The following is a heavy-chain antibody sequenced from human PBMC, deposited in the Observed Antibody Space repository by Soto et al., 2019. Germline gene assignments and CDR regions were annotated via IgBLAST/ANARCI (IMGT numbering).Heavy chain of an antibody. Sequence: SETLSLTCTVSGGSISSGDYYWSWIRQPPGKGLEWIGYIYYSGSTYYNPSLKSRVTISVDTSKNQFSLKLSSVTAADTAVYYCARGWAYGSGSYQFDYWGQGTLVTVSS. V-gene: IGHV4-30-4*02. CDR3: ARGWAYGSGSYQFDY. CDR2: IYYSGST. D-gene: IGHD3-10*01. J-gene: IGHJ4*02. CDR1: GGSISSGDYY.